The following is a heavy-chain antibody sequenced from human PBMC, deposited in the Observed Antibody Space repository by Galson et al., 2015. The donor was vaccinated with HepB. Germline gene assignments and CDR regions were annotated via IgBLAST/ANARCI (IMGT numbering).Heavy chain of an antibody. CDR1: GFTFSSFS. CDR3: ARDTSRELRGPYYYYYGMDV. V-gene: IGHV3-21*01. CDR2: ISSISSYI. Sequence: SLRLSCAASGFTFSSFSMNWVRQAPGKGLEWVSSISSISSYIYYADSVKGRFTISRDNAKNSLYLQMNSLRAEDTAVYYCARDTSRELRGPYYYYYGMDVWGQGTPVTVSS. D-gene: IGHD1-7*01. J-gene: IGHJ6*02.